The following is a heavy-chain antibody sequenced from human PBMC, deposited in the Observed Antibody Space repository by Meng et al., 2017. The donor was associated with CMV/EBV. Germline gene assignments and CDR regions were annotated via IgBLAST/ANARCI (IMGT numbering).Heavy chain of an antibody. J-gene: IGHJ4*02. V-gene: IGHV3-66*01. Sequence: GESLKISCAASGFSVSRNDMSWVRQAPGKGLEWVSIILGGGNTYYADSVKGRFTISRDNSRNTLYLQMNSLRAEDTAVYYCAIGVTGRYCSSTSCYEDYWGQGTLVTVSS. D-gene: IGHD2-2*01. CDR3: AIGVTGRYCSSTSCYEDY. CDR2: ILGGGNT. CDR1: GFSVSRND.